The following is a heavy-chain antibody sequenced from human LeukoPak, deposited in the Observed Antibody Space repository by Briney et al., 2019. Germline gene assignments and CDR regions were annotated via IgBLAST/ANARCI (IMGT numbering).Heavy chain of an antibody. CDR2: TYYRSKWYN. CDR3: ARGPGYFDL. J-gene: IGHJ2*01. V-gene: IGHV6-1*01. Sequence: SQTLSLTCAIAGDSVSSNRAAWDWIRHSPSRGLEWLGRTYYRSKWYNDYAVSVKSRITINADKSKNQFSLQLNSVTPEDTAVYYCARGPGYFDLWGRGTLVTVSS. CDR1: GDSVSSNRAA.